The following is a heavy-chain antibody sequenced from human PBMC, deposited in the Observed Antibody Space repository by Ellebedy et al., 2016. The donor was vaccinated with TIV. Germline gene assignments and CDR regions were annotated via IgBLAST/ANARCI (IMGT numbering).Heavy chain of an antibody. J-gene: IGHJ4*02. CDR2: MSYDGSSK. D-gene: IGHD2-2*02. CDR1: GFTFSSYA. CDR3: VRDSDQYCSSVSCYTFLDY. V-gene: IGHV3-30-3*01. Sequence: GESLKISXAASGFTFSSYAMSWVRQAPGKGLEWVAVMSYDGSSKYYADSVKGRFTISRDNSKNTVSLQMNSLTAEDTAVYYCVRDSDQYCSSVSCYTFLDYWGQGTLVTVSS.